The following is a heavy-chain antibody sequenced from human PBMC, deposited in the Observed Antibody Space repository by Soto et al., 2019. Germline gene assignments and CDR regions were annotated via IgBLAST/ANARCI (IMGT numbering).Heavy chain of an antibody. J-gene: IGHJ6*02. D-gene: IGHD5-12*01. CDR3: ARGPPFLYSGYDPPSVRTYGMDV. V-gene: IGHV1-46*01. CDR1: GYTFTSYY. CDR2: INPSGGST. Sequence: ASVKVSCKASGYTFTSYYMRWVRQAPGQGLEWMGIINPSGGSTSYAQKFQGRVTMTRDTSTSTVYMELSSLRSEDTAVYYCARGPPFLYSGYDPPSVRTYGMDVWGQGTTVTVSS.